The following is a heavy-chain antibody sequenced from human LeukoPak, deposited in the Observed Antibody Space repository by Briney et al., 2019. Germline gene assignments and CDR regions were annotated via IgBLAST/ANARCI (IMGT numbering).Heavy chain of an antibody. CDR1: GFTFDDYG. D-gene: IGHD5-18*01. Sequence: GGSLRLSCAASGFTFDDYGMSWVRQAPGKGLEWVSGINWNGGSTGYADSVKGRFTISRDNAKNSLYLQMNSLRAEDTALYHCARARGYSYVGYFDYWGQGTLVTVSS. V-gene: IGHV3-20*01. J-gene: IGHJ4*02. CDR2: INWNGGST. CDR3: ARARGYSYVGYFDY.